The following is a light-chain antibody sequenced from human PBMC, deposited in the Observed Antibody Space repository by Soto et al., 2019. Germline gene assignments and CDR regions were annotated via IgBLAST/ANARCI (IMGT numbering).Light chain of an antibody. CDR3: QQYGDSPVT. Sequence: EIVLTQSPAPLSLSPGERATLSCRSSQSVSNSYVAWYQQKSGQAPRLLIYDTSSRVTGIPDRFSGSGSGTDFTLTISRLEPEDFVVYYCQQYGDSPVTFGQGTKVDIK. CDR1: QSVSNSY. CDR2: DTS. V-gene: IGKV3-20*01. J-gene: IGKJ1*01.